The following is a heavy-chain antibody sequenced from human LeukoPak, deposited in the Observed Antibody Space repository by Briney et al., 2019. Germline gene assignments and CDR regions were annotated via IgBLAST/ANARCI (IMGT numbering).Heavy chain of an antibody. D-gene: IGHD3-3*01. V-gene: IGHV4-59*12. CDR1: DGSITTYY. J-gene: IGHJ5*02. Sequence: SETLSLTCTVSDGSITTYYWTWLRQPPGKGLEWIGHFSYTGYNKYHPSLKSRVTMSGNTSKNHFSLKLSSVTAADTAVYYCARGEITIFGVVRNWFDPWGQGTLVTVSS. CDR2: FSYTGYN. CDR3: ARGEITIFGVVRNWFDP.